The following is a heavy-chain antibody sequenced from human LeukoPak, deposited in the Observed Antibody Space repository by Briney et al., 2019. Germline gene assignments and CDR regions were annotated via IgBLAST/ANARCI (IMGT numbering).Heavy chain of an antibody. V-gene: IGHV3-66*02. CDR3: ASEGD. Sequence: GGSLRLSCAVSGFTVSSNYFSWVRQAPGKGLEWVSVIYTEGTTYYADSVKGRFIISRDNSKNTVYLQMNSLRVEDTAVCYCASEGDWGQGTLVTVSS. CDR1: GFTVSSNY. CDR2: IYTEGTT. J-gene: IGHJ4*02. D-gene: IGHD3-16*01.